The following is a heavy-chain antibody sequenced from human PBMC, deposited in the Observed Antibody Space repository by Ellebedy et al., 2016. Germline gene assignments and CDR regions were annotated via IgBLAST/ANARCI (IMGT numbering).Heavy chain of an antibody. D-gene: IGHD1-26*01. CDR1: GGTFSSYA. Sequence: SVKVSCKASGGTFSSYAISWVRQAPGQGLEWMGGIIPILGITNYAQKFQGRVTITADKSTSTPHMEPSGLRSEDTAVYYCAREPQSGNYPLMNDYWGQGTLVTVSS. CDR3: AREPQSGNYPLMNDY. J-gene: IGHJ4*02. CDR2: IIPILGIT. V-gene: IGHV1-69*10.